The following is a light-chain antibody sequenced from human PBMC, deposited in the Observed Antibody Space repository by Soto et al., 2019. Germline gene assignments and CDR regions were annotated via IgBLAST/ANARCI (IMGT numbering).Light chain of an antibody. CDR3: QQYDSSPRT. Sequence: EIVLTQSPGTLSLSRGDIATLSCRASQSVSSSYLAWYQQKPGQAPRLLIYRTSNRATGIPDRFSGSGSGTDFTLTISRLEPEDFAVYWCQQYDSSPRTFGQGTNVDI. CDR2: RTS. J-gene: IGKJ1*01. CDR1: QSVSSSY. V-gene: IGKV3-20*01.